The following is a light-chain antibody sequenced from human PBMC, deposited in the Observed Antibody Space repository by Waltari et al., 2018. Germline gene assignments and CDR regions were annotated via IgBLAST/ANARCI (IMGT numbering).Light chain of an antibody. CDR1: NSNIGRNT. V-gene: IGLV1-44*01. CDR3: ATWDDRLNGPV. CDR2: NNF. J-gene: IGLJ2*01. Sequence: QSVLTQPPSASGTPRQRVTISCSGSNSNIGRNTVNWYQQFPGAAPTLLVYNNFQRPSGVPDRVSASTSGTSASLAILGVRPEDEADYYCATWDDRLNGPVFGGGTKLTVL.